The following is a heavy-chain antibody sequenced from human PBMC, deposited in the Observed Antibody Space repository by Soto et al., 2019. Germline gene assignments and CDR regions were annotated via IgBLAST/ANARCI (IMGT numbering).Heavy chain of an antibody. D-gene: IGHD6-6*01. CDR1: GFTFSSYS. V-gene: IGHV3-21*01. Sequence: GSLRLSCAASGFTFSSYSMNWVRQAPGKGLEWVSSISSSSSYIYYADSVKGRFTISRDNAKNSLYLQMNSLRAEDTAVYYCARDRSSSYFDYWGQGTLVTVSS. CDR2: ISSSSSYI. CDR3: ARDRSSSYFDY. J-gene: IGHJ4*02.